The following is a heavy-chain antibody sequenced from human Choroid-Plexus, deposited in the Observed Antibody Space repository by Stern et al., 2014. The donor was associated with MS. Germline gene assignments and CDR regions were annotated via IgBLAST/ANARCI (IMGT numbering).Heavy chain of an antibody. CDR1: GFTFGSCA. V-gene: IGHV3-30*18. J-gene: IGHJ5*02. Sequence: VQLVESGGGVVQPGRPLRLSCVASGFTFGSCAMHWVRQAPGKGLEWVAGVSYEGSNKYYADSVKGRLTISRDNSQNTLYMQMSSLRPEDTAVYYCAKDRHYLTYFFDHWGQGSLVTVSS. CDR2: VSYEGSNK. D-gene: IGHD2/OR15-2a*01. CDR3: AKDRHYLTYFFDH.